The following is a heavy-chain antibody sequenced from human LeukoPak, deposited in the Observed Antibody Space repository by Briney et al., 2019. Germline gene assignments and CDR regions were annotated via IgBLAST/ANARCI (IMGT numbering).Heavy chain of an antibody. J-gene: IGHJ1*01. CDR3: ARDQGVAYCGGDCYAGYFQH. Sequence: GGSLRLSCAAPGFTYSSYAMHWVRQAPGKGLEWVAVISYDGSNKYYADSVKGRFTISRDNSKNTLYLQMNSLRAEDTAVYYCARDQGVAYCGGDCYAGYFQHWGQGTLVTVSS. CDR1: GFTYSSYA. CDR2: ISYDGSNK. D-gene: IGHD2-21*02. V-gene: IGHV3-30-3*01.